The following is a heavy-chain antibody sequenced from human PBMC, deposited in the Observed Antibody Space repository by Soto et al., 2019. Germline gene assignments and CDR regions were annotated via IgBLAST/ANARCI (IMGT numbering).Heavy chain of an antibody. CDR2: IKSKTDGGTT. D-gene: IGHD2-15*01. V-gene: IGHV3-15*01. CDR1: GFTFSNTW. CDR3: ARGQEVGAHFFDS. J-gene: IGHJ4*02. Sequence: PGGSLRLSCAASGFTFSNTWMSWVRQAPGKGLEWVGRIKSKTDGGTTDYAAPVKGRFTISRDDSKNTLYLQMNSLKTEDTAVYFCARGQEVGAHFFDSWGQGTQVTVSS.